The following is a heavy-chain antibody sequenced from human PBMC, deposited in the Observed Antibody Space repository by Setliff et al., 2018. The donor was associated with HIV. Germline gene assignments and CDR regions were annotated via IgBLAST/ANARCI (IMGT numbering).Heavy chain of an antibody. V-gene: IGHV4-34*01. Sequence: LSLTCAVYGGSFSGNYWSWIRQPPGKGLEWIGEINHSGSTNYNPSPKSRVIISVDLSKNQFSLKLSSVTAADTAVYYCARGPGGWQRDYYYYMDVWGKGTTVTVSS. CDR1: GGSFSGNY. J-gene: IGHJ6*03. CDR2: INHSGST. CDR3: ARGPGGWQRDYYYYMDV. D-gene: IGHD2-15*01.